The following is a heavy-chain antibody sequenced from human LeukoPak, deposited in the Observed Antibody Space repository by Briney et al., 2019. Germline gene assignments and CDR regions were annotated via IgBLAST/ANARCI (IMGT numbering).Heavy chain of an antibody. CDR2: IKQDGSEK. CDR1: GFTFSSYW. D-gene: IGHD3-22*01. Sequence: GGSLRPSCAASGFTFSSYWMSWVREAPGKGLEWVANIKQDGSEKYYVDSVKGRFTISRDNAKNSLYLQMNSLRAEDTAVYYCARETDSSGYYFDYYYGMDVWGQGTTVTVSS. V-gene: IGHV3-7*01. J-gene: IGHJ6*02. CDR3: ARETDSSGYYFDYYYGMDV.